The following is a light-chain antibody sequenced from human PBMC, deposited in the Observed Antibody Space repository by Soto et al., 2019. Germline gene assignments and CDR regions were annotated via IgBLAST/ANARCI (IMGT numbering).Light chain of an antibody. CDR1: QGISSW. CDR3: KQYYSIPVT. CDR2: AAS. Sequence: DIQMPKSPSILSASVGDRFTITCRASQGISSWLVWYQQNPGKAKNLLIYAASSLQSGVPSRFSGSGSGTDFTLTISSLQPEDFATYYCKQYYSIPVTVGGGTKVDIK. V-gene: IGKV1-12*01. J-gene: IGKJ4*01.